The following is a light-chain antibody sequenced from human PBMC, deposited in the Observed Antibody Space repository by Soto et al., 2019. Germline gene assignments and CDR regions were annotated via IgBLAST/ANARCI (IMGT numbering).Light chain of an antibody. Sequence: EIXLTQSPGTLSLSPGERATLSCRASQSVTNNYLAWYQQKPGQAPRLLIYGASSRATGIPDRFSGSGSGADFSLTISRLEPEDFAVFYCQQYGSSPWTFGQGTKVDIK. J-gene: IGKJ1*01. V-gene: IGKV3-20*01. CDR1: QSVTNNY. CDR3: QQYGSSPWT. CDR2: GAS.